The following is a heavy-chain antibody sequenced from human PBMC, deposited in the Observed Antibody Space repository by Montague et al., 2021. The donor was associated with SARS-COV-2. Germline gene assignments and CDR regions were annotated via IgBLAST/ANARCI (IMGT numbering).Heavy chain of an antibody. V-gene: IGHV4-39*07. D-gene: IGHD6-13*01. CDR3: ARVGRQQLVRLSGMDV. CDR1: GGSISSSSYY. Sequence: SETLSLTCTVSGGSISSSSYYCCWLRQPPGGGLWLIRSFYYGRSSFYTPPHKRRSTISVATYKNQFSLKLSSVTAADTAVYYCARVGRQQLVRLSGMDVWGQGTTVTVSS. CDR2: FYYGRSS. J-gene: IGHJ6*02.